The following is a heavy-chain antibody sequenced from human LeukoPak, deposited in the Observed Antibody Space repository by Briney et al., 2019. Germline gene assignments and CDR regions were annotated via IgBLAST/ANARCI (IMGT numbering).Heavy chain of an antibody. D-gene: IGHD2-15*01. Sequence: SETLSLTCTVSGGSISSSSYYWGWIRQPPGKGLEWIGSIYYSGSTYYNPSLKSRVTISVDTSKNQFSLKLSSVTAADTAVYYCARDGDFLVVAAAASSDLYNWFDPWGQGTLVTVSS. CDR1: GGSISSSSYY. J-gene: IGHJ5*02. V-gene: IGHV4-39*07. CDR3: ARDGDFLVVAAAASSDLYNWFDP. CDR2: IYYSGST.